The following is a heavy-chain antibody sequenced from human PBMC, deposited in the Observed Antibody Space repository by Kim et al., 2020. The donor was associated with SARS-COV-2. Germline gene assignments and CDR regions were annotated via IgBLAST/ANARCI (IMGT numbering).Heavy chain of an antibody. Sequence: SETLSLTCTVSAGSISSYYWTWIRQPPGKGLEWIGYIYYTGDTNYNPSLESRVTISVDTSKNQFSLKLSSVTAADTAVYYCARGASSFGYWGQGTLGTVS. CDR2: IYYTGDT. V-gene: IGHV4-59*13. J-gene: IGHJ4*02. CDR1: AGSISSYY. D-gene: IGHD6-6*01. CDR3: ARGASSFGY.